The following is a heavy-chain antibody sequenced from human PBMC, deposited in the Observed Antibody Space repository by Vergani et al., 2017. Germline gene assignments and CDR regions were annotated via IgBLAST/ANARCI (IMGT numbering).Heavy chain of an antibody. CDR2: ISAYNGNT. D-gene: IGHD3-9*01. CDR3: ARSLYDILTGYQGWFDP. J-gene: IGHJ5*02. Sequence: QVQLVQSGAEVKKPGASVKVSCKASGYTFTGYYMHWVRQAPGQGLEWMGWISAYNGNTNYAQKLQGRVTMTTDTSTSTAYMELRSLRSDDTAVYYCARSLYDILTGYQGWFDPWGQGTLVTVSS. CDR1: GYTFTGYY. V-gene: IGHV1-18*04.